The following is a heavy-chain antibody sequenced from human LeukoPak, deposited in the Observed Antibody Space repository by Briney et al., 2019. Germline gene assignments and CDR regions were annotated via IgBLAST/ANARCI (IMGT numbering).Heavy chain of an antibody. CDR1: GFTFSDYD. CDR3: AKAQSNWFDP. Sequence: PGGSLRLSCAASGFTFSDYDMNWVRQAPGKGLEWVSSISSSSIYVSYADSVKGRYTISRDNAKNSLYLQMNSLRAEDTAVYYCAKAQSNWFDPWGQGTLVTVSS. V-gene: IGHV3-21*01. J-gene: IGHJ5*02. CDR2: ISSSSIYV.